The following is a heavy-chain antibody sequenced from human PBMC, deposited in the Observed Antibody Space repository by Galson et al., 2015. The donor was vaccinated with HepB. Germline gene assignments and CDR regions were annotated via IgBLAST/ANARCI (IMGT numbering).Heavy chain of an antibody. J-gene: IGHJ3*01. CDR2: INPHSGGT. D-gene: IGHD2-21*01. V-gene: IGHV1-2*02. Sequence: SVKVSCKASGYTFTAYYLHWVRQAPGRGPEWIGWINPHSGGTNIAQHFRDRVTMARDTSVNTIYLEVDSLTSGDTAVYYCARDRTDNSDAFDLWGHGTQVVISS. CDR3: ARDRTDNSDAFDL. CDR1: GYTFTAYY.